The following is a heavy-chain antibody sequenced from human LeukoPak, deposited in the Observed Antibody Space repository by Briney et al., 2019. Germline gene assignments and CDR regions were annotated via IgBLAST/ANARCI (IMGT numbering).Heavy chain of an antibody. V-gene: IGHV4-34*01. CDR2: INHSGST. CDR1: GGSFSGYY. J-gene: IGHJ4*02. Sequence: PSETLSLTCAVYGGSFSGYYWSWIRQPPGKGLEWIGEINHSGSTSYNPSLKSRVTISVDTSKNQFSLKLSSVTAADTAVYYCARLRISGNDFDYWGQGTLVTVSS. CDR3: ARLRISGNDFDY. D-gene: IGHD4-23*01.